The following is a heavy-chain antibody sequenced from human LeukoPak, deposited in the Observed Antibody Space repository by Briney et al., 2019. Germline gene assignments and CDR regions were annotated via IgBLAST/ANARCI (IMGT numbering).Heavy chain of an antibody. V-gene: IGHV4-34*01. Sequence: ASETLSLTCAVYGGSFSGYYWSWIRQPPGKGLEWIGEINHSGSTNYNPSLKSRVTISVDTSKNQFSLKLSSVTAADTAVYYCARGRGVLLWFGESPNFDYWGQGTLATVSS. D-gene: IGHD3-10*01. CDR2: INHSGST. CDR1: GGSFSGYY. CDR3: ARGRGVLLWFGESPNFDY. J-gene: IGHJ4*02.